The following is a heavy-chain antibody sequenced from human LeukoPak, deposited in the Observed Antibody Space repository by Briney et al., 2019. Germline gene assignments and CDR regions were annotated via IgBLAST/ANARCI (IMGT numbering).Heavy chain of an antibody. D-gene: IGHD3-22*01. CDR3: ARDRESYYDSSGYLYNWFDP. Sequence: SVKVSCKASGGTFSSYAISWVGQAPRQGLEWMGGIIPIFGTANYAQKFQGRVTITADKSTSTAYMELSRLRSDDTAVYYCARDRESYYDSSGYLYNWFDPWGQGTLVTVSS. V-gene: IGHV1-69*06. CDR2: IIPIFGTA. CDR1: GGTFSSYA. J-gene: IGHJ5*02.